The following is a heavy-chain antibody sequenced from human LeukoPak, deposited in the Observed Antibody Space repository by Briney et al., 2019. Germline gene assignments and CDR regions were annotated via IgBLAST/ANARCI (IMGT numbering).Heavy chain of an antibody. CDR3: ARGRRQWLITPADN. D-gene: IGHD6-19*01. CDR1: GFTFSSYP. CDR2: VSYDGSRE. J-gene: IGHJ4*02. Sequence: GGSLRLSCAVSGFTFSSYPFHWVRQAPGKGLEGEAVVSYDGSREYYADSVKGGFTISRDNSKNTLFLQMNSLGAEDTAVYFCARGRRQWLITPADNWGQGTLVTVSS. V-gene: IGHV3-30*04.